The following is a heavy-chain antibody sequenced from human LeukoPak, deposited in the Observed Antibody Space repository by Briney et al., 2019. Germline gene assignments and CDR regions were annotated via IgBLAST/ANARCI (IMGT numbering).Heavy chain of an antibody. V-gene: IGHV3-74*01. J-gene: IGHJ4*02. CDR3: ASLGYSSGWYYSYYFDY. CDR1: GFTFSSYW. Sequence: GGSLRLSCAASGFTFSSYWMHWVRQAPGKGLVWVSRINSDGSSTSYADSVKGRFTISRDNAKNTLYPQMNSLRAEDTAVYYCASLGYSSGWYYSYYFDYWGQGTLVTVSS. D-gene: IGHD6-19*01. CDR2: INSDGSST.